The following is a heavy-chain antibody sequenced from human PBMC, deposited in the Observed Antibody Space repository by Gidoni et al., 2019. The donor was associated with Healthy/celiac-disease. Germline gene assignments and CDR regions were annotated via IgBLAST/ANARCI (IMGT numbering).Heavy chain of an antibody. CDR1: GGSISSYY. CDR3: ARDHSSSSYYYYMDV. CDR2: IYYSGSP. V-gene: IGHV4-59*01. Sequence: QVQLQESGPGLVKPSETLSLTCTVSGGSISSYYWSWIRQPPGKGMEWIGYIYYSGSPNYNPSLKSRVTISVDTSNNQFSLKLSSVTAADTAVYYCARDHSSSSYYYYMDVWGKGTTVTVSS. D-gene: IGHD6-6*01. J-gene: IGHJ6*03.